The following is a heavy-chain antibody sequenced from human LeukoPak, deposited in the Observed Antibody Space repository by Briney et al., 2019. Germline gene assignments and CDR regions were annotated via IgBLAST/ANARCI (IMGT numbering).Heavy chain of an antibody. CDR2: ISSSGSTI. J-gene: IGHJ4*02. V-gene: IGHV3-48*04. CDR3: ARLHSYGLFYFDY. CDR1: GFTFSSYA. D-gene: IGHD5-18*01. Sequence: GGSLRLSCAASGFTFSSYAMSWVRQAPGKGLEWVSYISSSGSTIYYADSVKGRFTISRDNAKNSLYLQMNSLRAEDTAVYYCARLHSYGLFYFDYWGQGTLVTVSS.